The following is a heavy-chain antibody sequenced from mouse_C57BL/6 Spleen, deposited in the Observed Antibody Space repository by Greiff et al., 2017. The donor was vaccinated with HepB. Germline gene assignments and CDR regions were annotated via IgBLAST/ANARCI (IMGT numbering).Heavy chain of an antibody. V-gene: IGHV1-42*01. D-gene: IGHD1-1*01. CDR3: ARGYGSKGNFDV. J-gene: IGHJ1*03. Sequence: VQLQQSGPELVKPGASVKISCKASGYSFTGYYMNWVKQSPEKSLEWIGEIHPSTGGTTYNQKFKAKATLPVYKSASTAYMQLKSLTSEASAVYDCARGYGSKGNFDVWGTGTTVTVSS. CDR1: GYSFTGYY. CDR2: IHPSTGGT.